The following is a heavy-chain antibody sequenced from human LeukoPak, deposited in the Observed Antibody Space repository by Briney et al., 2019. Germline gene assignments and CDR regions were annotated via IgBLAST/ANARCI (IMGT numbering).Heavy chain of an antibody. CDR3: ARDKGWFDP. J-gene: IGHJ5*02. CDR2: IYYSGST. CDR1: GGSISSSSYY. V-gene: IGHV4-39*07. Sequence: PSETLSLTCTVSGGSISSSSYYWGWIRQPPGKGLEWIGSIYYSGSTYYNPSLKSRVTISVDTSKNQFSLKLSTATAADTVVYYCARDKGWFDPWGQGTLVTVSS.